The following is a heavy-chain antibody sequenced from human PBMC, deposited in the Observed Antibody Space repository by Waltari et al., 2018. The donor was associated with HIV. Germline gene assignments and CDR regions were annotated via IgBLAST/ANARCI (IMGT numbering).Heavy chain of an antibody. D-gene: IGHD2-2*01. Sequence: QVQLQQWGAGLLKPSETLSLTCAVYGGSFSGYYWSWIRQPPGKGLEWIGEINHSGSTNYHPSLKSRVTISVDTSKNQFSLKLSSVTAADTAVYYCARRMGRYCSSTSCHGYFDYWGQGTLVTVSS. CDR2: INHSGST. CDR1: GGSFSGYY. J-gene: IGHJ4*02. V-gene: IGHV4-34*01. CDR3: ARRMGRYCSSTSCHGYFDY.